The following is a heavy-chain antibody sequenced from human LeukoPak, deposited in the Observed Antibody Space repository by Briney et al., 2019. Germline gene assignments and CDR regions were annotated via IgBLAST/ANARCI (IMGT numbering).Heavy chain of an antibody. CDR2: MNPNSGNT. CDR1: GYTFTSYD. D-gene: IGHD3-22*01. Sequence: ASVKVSCKASGYTFTSYDINWVRQATGQGLEWMGWMNPNSGNTGYAQKFQGRVTMTRNASISTAYMELSSLRSEDTAVYYCARGGLYYYDSSGSPPAGWFDPWGQGTLVTVSS. J-gene: IGHJ5*02. CDR3: ARGGLYYYDSSGSPPAGWFDP. V-gene: IGHV1-8*01.